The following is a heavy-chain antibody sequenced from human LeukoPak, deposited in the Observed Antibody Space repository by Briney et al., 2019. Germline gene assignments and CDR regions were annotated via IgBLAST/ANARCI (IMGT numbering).Heavy chain of an antibody. CDR2: IYPGDSDT. Sequence: ASVKVSCKASGGTFSSYAISWVRQMPGKGLEWMGIIYPGDSDTRYSPSFQGQVTISADKSISTAYLQWSSLKASDTAMYYCARLGVATYPGDYWGQGTLVTVSS. V-gene: IGHV5-51*01. CDR3: ARLGVATYPGDY. D-gene: IGHD5-12*01. CDR1: GGTFSSYA. J-gene: IGHJ4*02.